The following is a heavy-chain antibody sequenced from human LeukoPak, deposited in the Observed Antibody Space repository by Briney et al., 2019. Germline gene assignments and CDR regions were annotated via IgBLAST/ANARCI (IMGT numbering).Heavy chain of an antibody. D-gene: IGHD3-16*02. CDR3: AKSVIPNSYQGTYYMDV. J-gene: IGHJ6*03. CDR2: IRHDETRI. V-gene: IGHV3-30*02. CDR1: GFTFSSHG. Sequence: QPGGSLRLSCAASGFTFSSHGMHWVRQAPGEGLEWVAFIRHDETRIFYGDSVKGRFTISRDNSKNMVYLQLNSLSAEDTALYYCAKSVIPNSYQGTYYMDVWGKGTTVTVFS.